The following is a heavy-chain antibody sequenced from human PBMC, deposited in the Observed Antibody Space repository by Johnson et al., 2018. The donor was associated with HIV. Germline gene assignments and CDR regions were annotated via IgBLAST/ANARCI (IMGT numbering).Heavy chain of an antibody. D-gene: IGHD3-16*01. V-gene: IGHV3-30*18. CDR1: GFTFSSYG. CDR2: ISYDGSNK. Sequence: QVQLVESGGGVVQPGRSLRLSCAASGFTFSSYGMHWVRQAPGKGLEWVAVISYDGSNKYYADSVTGRFPISRDNSKNTLHLQMNSLRAEDTAVYYCAKGLIMIVFGGGLAHDAFDMWGQGTMVTVSS. J-gene: IGHJ3*02. CDR3: AKGLIMIVFGGGLAHDAFDM.